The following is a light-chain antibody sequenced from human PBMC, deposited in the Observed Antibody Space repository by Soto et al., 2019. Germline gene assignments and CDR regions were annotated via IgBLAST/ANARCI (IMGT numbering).Light chain of an antibody. CDR2: ANI. J-gene: IGLJ1*01. CDR1: SSNIGAGYD. CDR3: QSYDSSLSGYV. Sequence: QSVLTQSPSVSGAPGQRVTISCTGSSSNIGAGYDVPWHQQLPRTAPKHLIFANINRPSGVPDRFSGSKSGTSASLAITGLRAEDEADYYCQSYDSSLSGYVFGTGTKVTVL. V-gene: IGLV1-40*01.